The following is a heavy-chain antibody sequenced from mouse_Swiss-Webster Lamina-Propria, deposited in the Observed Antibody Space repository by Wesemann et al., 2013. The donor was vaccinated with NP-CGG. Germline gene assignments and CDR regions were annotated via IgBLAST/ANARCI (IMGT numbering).Heavy chain of an antibody. CDR2: IDPETGGT. Sequence: GAELVRPGASVTLSCKASGYTFTDYEMHWVKQTPVHGLEWIGAIDPETGGTAYNQKFKGKATLTADKSSSTAYMELRSLTSEDSAVYYCTRGNWGYYFDYWGQGTTLTVSS. V-gene: IGHV1-15*01. D-gene: IGHD4-1*01. J-gene: IGHJ2*01. CDR3: TRGNWGYYFDY. CDR1: GYTFTDYE.